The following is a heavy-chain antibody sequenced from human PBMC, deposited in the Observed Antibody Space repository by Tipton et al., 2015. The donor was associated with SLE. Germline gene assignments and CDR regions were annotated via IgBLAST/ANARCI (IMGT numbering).Heavy chain of an antibody. CDR3: ARDEDSSWYLSYYYYGMDV. J-gene: IGHJ6*02. CDR2: IYYSGST. Sequence: TLSLTCTVSGGSISSGDYYWSWIRQPPGKGLEWIGYIYYSGSTYYNPSLKSRVTISVDTSKNQFSLKLSSVTAADTAMYYCARDEDSSWYLSYYYYGMDVWGQGTTVTVSS. CDR1: GGSISSGDYY. D-gene: IGHD6-13*01. V-gene: IGHV4-30-4*08.